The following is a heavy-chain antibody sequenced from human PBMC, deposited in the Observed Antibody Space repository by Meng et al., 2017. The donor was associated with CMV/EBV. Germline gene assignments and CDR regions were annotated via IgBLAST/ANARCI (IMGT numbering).Heavy chain of an antibody. D-gene: IGHD6-6*01. CDR1: GFTFDDYA. CDR2: ISWNSGSI. Sequence: SLKISCAASGFTFDDYAMYWVRQAPGEGLEWVSGISWNSGSIGYADSVKGRFTISRDNAKNSLYLQMNSLRAEDTALYYCAKAAARSWFDPWGQGTLVTVSS. J-gene: IGHJ5*02. CDR3: AKAAARSWFDP. V-gene: IGHV3-9*01.